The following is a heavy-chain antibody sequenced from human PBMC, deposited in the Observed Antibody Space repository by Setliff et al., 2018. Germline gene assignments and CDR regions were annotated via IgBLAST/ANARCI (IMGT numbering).Heavy chain of an antibody. CDR2: INTGGGSA. CDR1: GYTFTSYY. CDR3: ARGGVAAAGRKGVFEH. V-gene: IGHV1-46*01. Sequence: ASVKVSCKAGGYTFTSYYMYWVRQAPGQGLEWMGTINTGGGSASIVDRFQGRVTMTRGTSTSTVYMEFSSLRSDDTAVYYCARGGVAAAGRKGVFEHWGQGTLVTVSS. J-gene: IGHJ4*02. D-gene: IGHD6-13*01.